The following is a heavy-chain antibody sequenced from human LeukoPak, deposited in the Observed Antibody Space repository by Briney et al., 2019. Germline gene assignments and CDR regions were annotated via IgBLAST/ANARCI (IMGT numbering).Heavy chain of an antibody. CDR3: ARSDTAMEAFDY. CDR2: INHSGST. CDR1: GGSFSGYY. D-gene: IGHD5-18*01. V-gene: IGHV4-34*01. Sequence: KPSETLSLTCAVYGGSFSGYYWSWIRQPSGKGLEWIGEINHSGSTNYNPSLKSRVTISVDTSKNQFSLKLSSVTAADTAVYYCARSDTAMEAFDYWGQGTLVTVSS. J-gene: IGHJ4*02.